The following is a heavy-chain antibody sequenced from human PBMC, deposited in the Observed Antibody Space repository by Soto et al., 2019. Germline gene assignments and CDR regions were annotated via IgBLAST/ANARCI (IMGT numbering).Heavy chain of an antibody. CDR2: INYSGSA. Sequence: QLQLQESGPRLVKHSETLSLTCTVSGGSISTSSGDYWGWIRQPPGKGLEWIGSINYSGSAFHNPSLKSRVTISVDTSKNQVFLNLSSVTVADTAVFYCARHPGMDVWGQGTTVILSS. V-gene: IGHV4-39*01. CDR1: GGSISTSSGDY. J-gene: IGHJ6*02. CDR3: ARHPGMDV.